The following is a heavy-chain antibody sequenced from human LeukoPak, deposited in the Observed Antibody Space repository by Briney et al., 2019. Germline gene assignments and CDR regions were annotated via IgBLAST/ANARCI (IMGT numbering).Heavy chain of an antibody. J-gene: IGHJ4*02. Sequence: GGSLRLSCAASGFTFSNYDMHWVRQAPGKGLEWVSSVGTAGDTYYAGSVKGRFTNSRENAKNSLYLQMNSLGAGDTAMYYCARSHRGSSGWSFYFDYWGQGTLVTVSS. CDR1: GFTFSNYD. CDR3: ARSHRGSSGWSFYFDY. V-gene: IGHV3-13*01. CDR2: VGTAGDT. D-gene: IGHD6-19*01.